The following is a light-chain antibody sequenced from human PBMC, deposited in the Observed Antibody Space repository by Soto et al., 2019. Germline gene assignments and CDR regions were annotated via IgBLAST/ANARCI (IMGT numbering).Light chain of an antibody. CDR3: QQYDSFSVT. CDR1: RSVNNNY. CDR2: GAS. Sequence: IVLSQSPGTLSLSPGDRATLSCRARRSVNNNYLAWYQQKPGQAPRLLIYGASSRATGIPARFSGSGSGTEFTLTISSLQPEDFATYYCQQYDSFSVTFGQGTKVDIK. V-gene: IGKV3-20*01. J-gene: IGKJ1*01.